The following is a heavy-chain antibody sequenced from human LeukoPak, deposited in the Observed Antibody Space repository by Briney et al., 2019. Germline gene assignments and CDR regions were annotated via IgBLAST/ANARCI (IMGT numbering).Heavy chain of an antibody. CDR1: GFTFSSYA. Sequence: GGSLRLSCAASGFTFSSYAMSWVRQAPGKGLEWVANIIQDGSEKYYVDSVKGRFTISRDNSKNSLYLQMNSLRAEDTAVYYCARDQGDSSGWSFDYWGQGTLVTVSS. CDR3: ARDQGDSSGWSFDY. CDR2: IIQDGSEK. D-gene: IGHD6-19*01. V-gene: IGHV3-7*01. J-gene: IGHJ4*02.